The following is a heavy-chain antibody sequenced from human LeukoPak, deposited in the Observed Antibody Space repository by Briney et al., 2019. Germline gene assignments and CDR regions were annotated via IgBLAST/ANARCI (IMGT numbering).Heavy chain of an antibody. CDR2: ISSGSSYI. CDR3: ARVMAVAGTFDY. D-gene: IGHD6-19*01. Sequence: GGSLRLSCAASGFTFSSYDMHWVRQAPGKGLEWVSSISSGSSYIYYADSVKGRFTISRDNAKNSLYLQMNSLRAEDTAVYYCARVMAVAGTFDYWGQGTLVTVSS. CDR1: GFTFSSYD. J-gene: IGHJ4*02. V-gene: IGHV3-21*01.